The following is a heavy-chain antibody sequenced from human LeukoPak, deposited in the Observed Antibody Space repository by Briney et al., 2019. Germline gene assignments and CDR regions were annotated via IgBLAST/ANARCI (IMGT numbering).Heavy chain of an antibody. Sequence: PGGSLRLSCAASGFTFSSYAVSWVRRAPGKGLEGVTSISGSGGSTYSADSVKGRFTISRDNSKNTLYLQMNGLRAEDTALYYCAKDRSCTNDICHGDFDYWGQGTLVTVSS. V-gene: IGHV3-23*01. J-gene: IGHJ4*02. CDR1: GFTFSSYA. D-gene: IGHD2-8*01. CDR2: ISGSGGST. CDR3: AKDRSCTNDICHGDFDY.